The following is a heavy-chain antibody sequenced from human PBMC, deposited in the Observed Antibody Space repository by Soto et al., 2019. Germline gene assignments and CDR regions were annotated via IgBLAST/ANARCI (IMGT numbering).Heavy chain of an antibody. Sequence: RASVKVSCKASGYTFTNYYIHWVRQAPGQGLEWMGIINPNGGSTNYAQNFQGRVTMTRDTSTSTVYMDLTSLRSEDTAVYYCARVLAGEYYYGRDVGGQGTTFTVSS. CDR3: ARVLAGEYYYGRDV. J-gene: IGHJ6*02. V-gene: IGHV1-46*01. CDR1: GYTFTNYY. D-gene: IGHD6-13*01. CDR2: INPNGGST.